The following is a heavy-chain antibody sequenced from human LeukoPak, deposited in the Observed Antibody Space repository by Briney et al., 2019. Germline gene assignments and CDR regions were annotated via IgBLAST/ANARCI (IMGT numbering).Heavy chain of an antibody. V-gene: IGHV4-39*07. CDR1: GGSISSSSYY. CDR3: ARKRAATAWFDP. J-gene: IGHJ5*02. Sequence: SETLSLTCTVSGGSISSSSYYWGWIRQPPGKGLEWIGSIYYSGSTYYNPSLKSRVTISVDTSKHQFSLKLSSVTAADTAVYYCARKRAATAWFDPWGQGTLVTVSS. D-gene: IGHD2-15*01. CDR2: IYYSGST.